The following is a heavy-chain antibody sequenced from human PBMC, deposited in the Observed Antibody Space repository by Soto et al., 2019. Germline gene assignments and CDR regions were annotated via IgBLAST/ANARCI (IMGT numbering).Heavy chain of an antibody. V-gene: IGHV1-69*01. CDR1: GGTFSSYA. Sequence: QVPMVQSGAEVKKPGSSVKVSCKASGGTFSSYAITWVRQAPGQGLEWMGGIIPIFGTANDAQKFQGRVTITADESTSIAYIELKSLRSEDTAVYYCARGEKVVVVPAGMLAYYYYGMDVWGQGTTVTVSS. J-gene: IGHJ6*02. CDR2: IIPIFGTA. CDR3: ARGEKVVVVPAGMLAYYYYGMDV. D-gene: IGHD2-2*01.